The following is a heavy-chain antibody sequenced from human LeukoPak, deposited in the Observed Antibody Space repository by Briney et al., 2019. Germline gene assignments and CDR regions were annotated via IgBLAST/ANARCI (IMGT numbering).Heavy chain of an antibody. Sequence: PGGSLRLSCAASGFNFSTYGMHWVRQAPGKGLEWVGVIWYDGSNKVYADSVKGRITISRDNSKNMLFLQMNNLRAEDTAVYYCARDDGYCSSTSCYRAFDIWGQGTMVTVSS. CDR3: ARDDGYCSSTSCYRAFDI. J-gene: IGHJ3*02. CDR2: IWYDGSNK. D-gene: IGHD2-2*02. V-gene: IGHV3-33*01. CDR1: GFNFSTYG.